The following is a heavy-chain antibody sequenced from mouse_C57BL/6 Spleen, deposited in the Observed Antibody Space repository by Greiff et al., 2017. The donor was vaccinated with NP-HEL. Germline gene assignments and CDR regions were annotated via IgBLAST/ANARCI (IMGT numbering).Heavy chain of an antibody. Sequence: VQLQQSGAELARPGASVKMSCKASGYTFTSYTMHWVKQRPGQGLEWIGYINPSSGYTKYNQKFKDKATLTADKSSSTAYMQLSSLTSEDSAVYYCARSGVTTVVATDWYFDVWGTGTTVTVSS. V-gene: IGHV1-4*01. CDR3: ARSGVTTVVATDWYFDV. CDR1: GYTFTSYT. J-gene: IGHJ1*03. CDR2: INPSSGYT. D-gene: IGHD1-1*01.